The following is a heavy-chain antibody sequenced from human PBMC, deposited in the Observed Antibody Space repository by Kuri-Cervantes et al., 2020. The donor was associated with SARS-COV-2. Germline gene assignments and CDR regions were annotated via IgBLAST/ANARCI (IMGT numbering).Heavy chain of an antibody. Sequence: KVSCKGSGYSFTSYWIGWVRQMPGKGLEWMGIIYPGDSDTRYGPSFQGQVTISADKSISTAYLQWSSLKASDTAMYYCARPGYCSGGSCYSLYYWGQGTLVTVSS. V-gene: IGHV5-51*01. CDR3: ARPGYCSGGSCYSLYY. D-gene: IGHD2-15*01. CDR2: IYPGDSDT. J-gene: IGHJ4*02. CDR1: GYSFTSYW.